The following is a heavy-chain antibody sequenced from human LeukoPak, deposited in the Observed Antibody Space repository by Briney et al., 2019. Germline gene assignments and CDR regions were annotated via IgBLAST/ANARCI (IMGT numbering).Heavy chain of an antibody. Sequence: SETLSLTCTVSGGSISSYYWSWIRQPPGKGLEWIGYIYQSGSTYYNPSLKSRVTISVDRSKNQFSLKLNSVTAADTAVYYCARGGLAAAGSEIDSWGQGTLVTVSS. J-gene: IGHJ4*02. V-gene: IGHV4-59*12. CDR1: GGSISSYY. CDR2: IYQSGST. D-gene: IGHD6-13*01. CDR3: ARGGLAAAGSEIDS.